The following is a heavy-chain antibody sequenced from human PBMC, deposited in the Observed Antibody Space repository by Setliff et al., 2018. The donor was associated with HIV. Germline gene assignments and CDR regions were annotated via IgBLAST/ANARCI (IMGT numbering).Heavy chain of an antibody. CDR2: IYYSGIT. Sequence: PSETLSLTCTVSGGSISSSSNYWGWIRQPPGKGLEWIGNIYYSGITYYNPSLKSRVTISVYMSKNQFSLRLTSVTAADTAMYYCARHHYSNWFDPWGQGTLVTVSS. D-gene: IGHD2-15*01. CDR1: GGSISSSSNY. J-gene: IGHJ5*02. CDR3: ARHHYSNWFDP. V-gene: IGHV4-39*01.